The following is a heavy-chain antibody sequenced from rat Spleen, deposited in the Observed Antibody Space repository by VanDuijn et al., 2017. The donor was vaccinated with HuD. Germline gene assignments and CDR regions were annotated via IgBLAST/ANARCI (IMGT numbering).Heavy chain of an antibody. CDR1: GFTFSIFP. CDR2: ISPSGGAT. D-gene: IGHD1-6*01. V-gene: IGHV5-25*01. CDR3: ASLLYTPDYLGVMDA. J-gene: IGHJ4*01. Sequence: EVQLVESDGGLVQPGRSLKLSCAASGFTFSIFPMAWVRQAPTMGLEWVTSISPSGGATYYRDSVKGRFTISRDNTKSTLYLQMDSLRSEATATYYCASLLYTPDYLGVMDAWGQGASVTVSS.